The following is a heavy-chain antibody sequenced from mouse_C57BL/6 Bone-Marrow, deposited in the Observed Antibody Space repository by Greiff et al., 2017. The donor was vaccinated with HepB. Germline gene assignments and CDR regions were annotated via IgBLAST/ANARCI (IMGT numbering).Heavy chain of an antibody. CDR1: GYTFTSYD. CDR3: ARRKWFAY. V-gene: IGHV1-85*01. J-gene: IGHJ3*01. CDR2: IYPRDGST. Sequence: VQRVESGPELVKPGASVKLSCKASGYTFTSYDINWVKQRPGQGLEWIGWIYPRDGSTKYNEKFKGKATLTVDTSSSTAYMELHSLTSEDSAVYFCARRKWFAYWGQGTLVTVSA.